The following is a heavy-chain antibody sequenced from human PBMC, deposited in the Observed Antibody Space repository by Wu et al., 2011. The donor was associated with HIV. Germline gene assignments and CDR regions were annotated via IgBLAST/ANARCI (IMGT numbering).Heavy chain of an antibody. CDR2: IIPIFGTA. CDR1: GGTFSSYA. CDR3: ASQPPSMIRGIIYNWFES. D-gene: IGHD3-10*01. V-gene: IGHV1-69*14. Sequence: QVQLVQSGAEVKKPGSSVKVSCKASGGTFSSYAISWVRQAPGQGLEWMGGIIPIFGTANYAQKFQGRVTITADKSTSTAYMELSSLRSEDTAVYYCASQPPSMIRGIIYNWFESWGQGTQVTVSS. J-gene: IGHJ5*01.